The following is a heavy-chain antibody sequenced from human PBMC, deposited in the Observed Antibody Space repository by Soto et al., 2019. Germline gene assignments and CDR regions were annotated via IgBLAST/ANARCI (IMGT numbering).Heavy chain of an antibody. CDR3: ARNLYDTSWTLFDS. J-gene: IGHJ4*02. V-gene: IGHV6-1*01. Sequence: QVHLQQSGPGLVKPSQTLSLTCAISGVSVSTNSWNWIRQSPSRGLEWLGRTYYRSKWFTEYAPSVKSRISIKPDTPKNQFSLQLNSVTPDDTAVYYCARNLYDTSWTLFDSWGQGTPVTVSS. CDR1: GVSVSTNS. CDR2: TYYRSKWFT. D-gene: IGHD3-22*01.